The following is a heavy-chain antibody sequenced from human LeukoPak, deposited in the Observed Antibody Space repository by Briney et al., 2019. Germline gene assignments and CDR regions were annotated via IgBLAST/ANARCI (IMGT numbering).Heavy chain of an antibody. CDR3: TAPRGPRNGYYLSDY. D-gene: IGHD3-22*01. V-gene: IGHV3-15*01. CDR1: GFTFSYAW. J-gene: IGHJ4*02. CDR2: IKSKTAGGTA. Sequence: GGSLRLSCEASGFTFSYAWMIWVRQAPGKGLEWIGHIKSKTAGGTADYAAPVKGRFTISRADSTNTLYLEMNSLETEDTAVYYCTAPRGPRNGYYLSDYWGQGTVVTVSS.